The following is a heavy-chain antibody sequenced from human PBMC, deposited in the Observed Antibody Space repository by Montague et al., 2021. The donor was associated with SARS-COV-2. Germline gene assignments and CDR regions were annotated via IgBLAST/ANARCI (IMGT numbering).Heavy chain of an antibody. D-gene: IGHD2-15*01. CDR3: AGAPSDIGGAY. CDR1: GFSFSQYG. Sequence: SLRLSCAASGFSFSQYGMHWVCQAPGKGLEWVAFIWYDGSNKDYAASVKGRFTISRDNSKNTLFLQMNSLRADDTGFYYCAGAPSDIGGAYWGQGTLVTVSS. V-gene: IGHV3-33*01. J-gene: IGHJ4*02. CDR2: IWYDGSNK.